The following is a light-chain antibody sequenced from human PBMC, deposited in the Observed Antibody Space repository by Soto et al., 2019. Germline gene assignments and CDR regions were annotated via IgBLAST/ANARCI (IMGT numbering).Light chain of an antibody. Sequence: DIQLTQSPSFLSASVGDRVTITCRASQGITNYLAWYQQKAGKAPNLLISRASSLQSGVPSRFSGSGSGTEFTLTITSLRPEDFATYHCQQLNSTPPTFGHGTKREIK. CDR2: RAS. J-gene: IGKJ2*01. V-gene: IGKV1-9*01. CDR3: QQLNSTPPT. CDR1: QGITNY.